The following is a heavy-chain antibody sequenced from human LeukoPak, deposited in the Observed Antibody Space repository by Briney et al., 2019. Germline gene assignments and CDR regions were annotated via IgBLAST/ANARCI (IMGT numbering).Heavy chain of an antibody. CDR1: GFTSSSYW. Sequence: GGSLRLSCAASGFTSSSYWMSWVRQAPGKGLEWVANIKQDGSEKYYVDSVKGRFTISRDNAKNSLYLQMNSLRAEDTAVYYCAREMGYYYYGMDVWGQGTTVTVSS. J-gene: IGHJ6*02. CDR2: IKQDGSEK. V-gene: IGHV3-7*01. CDR3: AREMGYYYYGMDV. D-gene: IGHD2-8*01.